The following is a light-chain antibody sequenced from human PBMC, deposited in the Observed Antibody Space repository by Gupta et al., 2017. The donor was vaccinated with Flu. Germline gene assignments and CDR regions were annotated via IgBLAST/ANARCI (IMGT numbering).Light chain of an antibody. Sequence: PSSLSASMGDRVTITCRASKRISNRLAWYQQKPGKAPDLLIYGSSNLQSGVPSRFSGSDSGAEFTLTISSLQPDDFATYYCQQYYTYPYTFGLGTKV. J-gene: IGKJ1*01. CDR2: GSS. CDR1: KRISNR. V-gene: IGKV1-5*03. CDR3: QQYYTYPYT.